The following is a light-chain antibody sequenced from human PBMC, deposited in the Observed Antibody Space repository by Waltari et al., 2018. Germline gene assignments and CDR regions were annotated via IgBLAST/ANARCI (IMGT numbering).Light chain of an antibody. V-gene: IGKV3-11*01. Sequence: EIVLTQSPATLSLSPGDRATLSCRASQGVGTSVGWYQQRPGQAPRLLVYDASNRATGIPARFSGSGSGTDFTLTISSLETEDFAVDYCQQRDKWVTFGPGTTVEIK. CDR1: QGVGTS. J-gene: IGKJ3*01. CDR3: QQRDKWVT. CDR2: DAS.